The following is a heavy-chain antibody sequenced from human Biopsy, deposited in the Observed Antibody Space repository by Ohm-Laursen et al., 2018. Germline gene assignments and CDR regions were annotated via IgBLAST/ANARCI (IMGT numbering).Heavy chain of an antibody. V-gene: IGHV3-21*01. CDR2: ISSSGNST. Sequence: LSLTCAASGFTFATYGMSWVRQAPGKGLEWVSGISSSGNSTYYAGSVKGRFTISRDNAKNSLYLQINSLRAEDTAVYYCARAYPPPGRRLVLVAGDFDCWGQGTRVTVSS. D-gene: IGHD2-15*01. CDR3: ARAYPPPGRRLVLVAGDFDC. J-gene: IGHJ4*02. CDR1: GFTFATYG.